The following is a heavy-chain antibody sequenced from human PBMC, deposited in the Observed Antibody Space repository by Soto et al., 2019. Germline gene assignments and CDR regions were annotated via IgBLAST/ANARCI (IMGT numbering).Heavy chain of an antibody. D-gene: IGHD4-4*01. Sequence: SETLSLTCAVYGGSFSDYSWGWIRQPPGKGLEWIGEINHTGYTNYNPSLKSRVTISVDTSKSQFSLNLTSVTAADTAVFYCARGAYSPDAFDIWGQGTLVTVSS. V-gene: IGHV4-34*01. CDR1: GGSFSDYS. J-gene: IGHJ3*02. CDR3: ARGAYSPDAFDI. CDR2: INHTGYT.